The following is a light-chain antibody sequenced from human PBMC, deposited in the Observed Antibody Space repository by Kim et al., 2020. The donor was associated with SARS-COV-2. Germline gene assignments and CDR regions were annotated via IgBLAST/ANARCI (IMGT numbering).Light chain of an antibody. Sequence: QSVLTQSPSASGTPGQRVTISCSGGSSNVGTNYVHWYQQLPGTAPKLLIYKDRQRPSGVRDRFSGSRSGTSASLAISGLQSEDEADYYCATWDDSLSGPVFGGGTQLTVL. V-gene: IGLV1-47*01. CDR3: ATWDDSLSGPV. CDR1: SSNVGTNY. J-gene: IGLJ3*02. CDR2: KDR.